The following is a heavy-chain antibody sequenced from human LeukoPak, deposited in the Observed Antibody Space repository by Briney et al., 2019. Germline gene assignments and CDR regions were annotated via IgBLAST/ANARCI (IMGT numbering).Heavy chain of an antibody. Sequence: GASVKVSCKASGYTFTNYDINWARQAPGQGLEWMGWIHPNNDNTGYAQKFQDSVTFSRITSRTTAYMELFGLRPEDTALYYCARGDSSMEAFDLWGQGTMVTVSS. CDR3: ARGDSSMEAFDL. D-gene: IGHD6-6*01. CDR1: GYTFTNYD. J-gene: IGHJ3*01. V-gene: IGHV1-8*03. CDR2: IHPNNDNT.